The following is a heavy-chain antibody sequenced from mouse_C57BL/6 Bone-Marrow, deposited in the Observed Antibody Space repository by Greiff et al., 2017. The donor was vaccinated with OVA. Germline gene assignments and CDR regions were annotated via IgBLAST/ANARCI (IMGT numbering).Heavy chain of an antibody. CDR1: GYTFTSYG. CDR3: ARGTYFYYFDY. J-gene: IGHJ2*01. Sequence: VQRVESGAELARPGASVKLSCKASGYTFTSYGISWVKQRTGQGLEWIGEIYPRSGNTYYNEKFKGKATLTADKSSSTAYMELRSLTSEDSAVYFCARGTYFYYFDYWGQGTTLTVSS. D-gene: IGHD1-1*01. V-gene: IGHV1-81*01. CDR2: IYPRSGNT.